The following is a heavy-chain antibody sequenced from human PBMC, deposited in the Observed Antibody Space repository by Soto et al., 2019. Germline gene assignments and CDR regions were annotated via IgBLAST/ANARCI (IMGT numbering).Heavy chain of an antibody. CDR3: ARVGGSYYFDH. V-gene: IGHV3-33*01. Sequence: SLRLSCAASGFTFSSYGMHWVRQAPGKGLEWVAVLWSYWSTGTNEYYADSVKGRFTISRDNSKNMLYLQMSSLRGEDTAVYYCARVGGSYYFDHWGQGTLVTVSS. CDR1: GFTFSSYG. D-gene: IGHD3-16*01. J-gene: IGHJ4*02. CDR2: LWSYWSTGTNE.